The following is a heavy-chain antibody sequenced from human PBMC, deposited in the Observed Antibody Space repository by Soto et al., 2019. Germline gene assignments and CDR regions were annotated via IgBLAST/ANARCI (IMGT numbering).Heavy chain of an antibody. V-gene: IGHV1-18*04. CDR3: ARKEPRIVGATGVDY. CDR2: ISAYNGHT. D-gene: IGHD1-26*01. CDR1: GYTFTSYG. Sequence: QVQLVQSGAEVKKPGASVKVSCKASGYTFTSYGISWVRQAPGQGLEWMGWISAYNGHTNYAQKLQGSVTMTTDTSTSTAYMELRSLRSDDTAVYYCARKEPRIVGATGVDYWGQGTLVTVSS. J-gene: IGHJ4*02.